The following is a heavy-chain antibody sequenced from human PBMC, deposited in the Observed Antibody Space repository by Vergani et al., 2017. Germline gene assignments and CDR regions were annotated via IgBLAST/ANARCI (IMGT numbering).Heavy chain of an antibody. J-gene: IGHJ4*02. V-gene: IGHV4-34*01. D-gene: IGHD3-10*01. CDR1: GGSFSGYY. Sequence: QVQLPQWGAGLLKPSETLSLTCAVYGGSFSGYYWSWIRQPPGKGLEWNGEINHSGSTHYNPSLKRRVTISVDTSKNQFSLKLSSVTAADTAVYYCARGGIKGGVRGVKDYWGQGTLVTVSS. CDR2: INHSGST. CDR3: ARGGIKGGVRGVKDY.